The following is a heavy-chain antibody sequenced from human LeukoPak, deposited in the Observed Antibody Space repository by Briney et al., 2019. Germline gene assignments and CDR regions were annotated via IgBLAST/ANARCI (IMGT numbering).Heavy chain of an antibody. CDR2: ISSSGSTI. J-gene: IGHJ6*03. CDR1: GFTFSSYG. Sequence: PGGSLRLSCAASGFTFSSYGMHWVRQAPGKGLEWVSYISSSGSTIYYADSVKGRFTISRDNAKNSLYLQMNSLRAEDTGVYYCARTQLNYYYYYMDVWGNGTTVTISS. CDR3: ARTQLNYYYYYMDV. V-gene: IGHV3-48*04. D-gene: IGHD1-1*01.